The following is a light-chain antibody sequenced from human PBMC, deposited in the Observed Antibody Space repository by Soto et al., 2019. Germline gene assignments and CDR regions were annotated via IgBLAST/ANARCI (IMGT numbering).Light chain of an antibody. CDR1: QSIGDT. CDR3: QKYDKWSWT. CDR2: GAS. Sequence: EIVMTQSPATLSVSPGGRATLSCRASQSIGDTLAWYQHKPGQAPRLLIYGASSRVTGFPARFSGSGSGTDFSISISSLTSDDFAVYHCQKYDKWSWTLSQGTKVEIK. V-gene: IGKV3-15*01. J-gene: IGKJ1*01.